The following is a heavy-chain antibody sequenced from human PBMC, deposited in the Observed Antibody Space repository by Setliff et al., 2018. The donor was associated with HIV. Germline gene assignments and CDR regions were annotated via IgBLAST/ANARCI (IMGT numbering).Heavy chain of an antibody. CDR3: ASEFQLGTDTPEIDY. D-gene: IGHD7-27*01. Sequence: KTSETLSLTCSVSGGSITSTTYCWGWVRQPPGKGLEWIGSICYTGRTYSSPSLKSRVTISVDTSRNYFSLELTSMTAADTAVYYCASEFQLGTDTPEIDYWGQGTLVTVTS. V-gene: IGHV4-39*07. CDR1: GGSITSTTYC. J-gene: IGHJ4*02. CDR2: ICYTGRT.